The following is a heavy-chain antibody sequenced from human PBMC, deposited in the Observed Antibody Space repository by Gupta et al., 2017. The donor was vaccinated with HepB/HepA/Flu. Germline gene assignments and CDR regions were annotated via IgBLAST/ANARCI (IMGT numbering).Heavy chain of an antibody. CDR1: GFTFDDYT. D-gene: IGHD2-2*01. J-gene: IGHJ6*03. CDR2: ISWDGGST. Sequence: EVQLVESGGVVVQLGGSLRLSCAASGFTFDDYTMHWVRKAPGKGLEWVSLISWDGGSTYYADSVKGRFTISRDNSKNSLYLQMNSLRTEDTALYYCAKGGYCSSTSCYDYYYMDVWGKGTTVTVSS. V-gene: IGHV3-43*01. CDR3: AKGGYCSSTSCYDYYYMDV.